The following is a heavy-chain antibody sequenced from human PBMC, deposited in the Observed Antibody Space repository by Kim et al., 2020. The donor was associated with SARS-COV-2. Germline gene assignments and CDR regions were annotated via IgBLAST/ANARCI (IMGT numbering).Heavy chain of an antibody. V-gene: IGHV3-21*01. Sequence: GGSLRLSCAASGFTFSSYSMNWVRQAPGKGLEWVSSISSSSSYIYYADSVKGRFTISRDNAKNSLYLQMNSLRAEDTAVYYCAREGQKWLRLFDYWGQGTLVTVSS. CDR3: AREGQKWLRLFDY. CDR2: ISSSSSYI. D-gene: IGHD5-12*01. CDR1: GFTFSSYS. J-gene: IGHJ4*02.